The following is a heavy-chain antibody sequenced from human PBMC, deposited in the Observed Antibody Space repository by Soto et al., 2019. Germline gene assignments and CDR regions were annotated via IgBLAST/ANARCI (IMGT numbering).Heavy chain of an antibody. CDR3: ARDEGGYNFGSDYGLDV. V-gene: IGHV1-69*08. CDR2: VITTLGIL. J-gene: IGHJ6*02. D-gene: IGHD5-18*01. CDR1: GDTFSSHT. Sequence: QVQLVQSGAEVKRPGSSVKVSCKASGDTFSSHTIIAWVRQAPGQGLEWMGRVITTLGILDYAQRFQDRDTITADTSTSTAYLELTGLTSDDTAIYYCARDEGGYNFGSDYGLDVWGQGTTVTVSS.